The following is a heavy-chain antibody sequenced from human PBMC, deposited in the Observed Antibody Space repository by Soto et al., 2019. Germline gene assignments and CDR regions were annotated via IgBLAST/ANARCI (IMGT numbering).Heavy chain of an antibody. J-gene: IGHJ4*02. Sequence: DVQLLESGGGLVQPEGSLRLSCAASGFTFSSYAMGWVRQGPGKGLEWVAVVSIGGSTHYADSVRGRFTISRDNYKNPLSLQMNSLTAEDTAVYFCAKRRGAGGNFDYWGQGALVTVSS. CDR1: GFTFSSYA. CDR3: AKRRGAGGNFDY. V-gene: IGHV3-23*01. D-gene: IGHD1-26*01. CDR2: VSIGGST.